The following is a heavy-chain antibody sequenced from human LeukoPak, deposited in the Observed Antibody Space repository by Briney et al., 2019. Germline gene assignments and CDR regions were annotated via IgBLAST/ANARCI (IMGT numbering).Heavy chain of an antibody. V-gene: IGHV4-4*02. CDR2: MYLSGTT. CDR1: GDSINSLDL. Sequence: SETLSLTCTVSGDSINSLDLWSWVRQPPGKGLEWIGEMYLSGTTHSNPSVKSRVTISIDKSKNQFFLNSSSVTAADTAVYYCAGLVGRYSSGLYYYYFDYWGQGTLVTVSS. J-gene: IGHJ4*02. CDR3: AGLVGRYSSGLYYYYFDY. D-gene: IGHD3-22*01.